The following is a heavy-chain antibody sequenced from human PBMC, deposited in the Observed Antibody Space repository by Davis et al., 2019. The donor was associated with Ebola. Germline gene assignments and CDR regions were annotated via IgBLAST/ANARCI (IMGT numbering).Heavy chain of an antibody. V-gene: IGHV3-7*03. CDR2: IKQDGSEK. CDR1: GGSISSYY. J-gene: IGHJ6*02. Sequence: ETLSLTCTVSGGSISSYYWSWVRQAPGKGLEWVANIKQDGSEKYYVDSVKGRFTISRDNAKNSLYLQMNSLRAEDTAVYYCARDRSACGSYSCHYYYYYGMDVWGQGTTVTVSS. CDR3: ARDRSACGSYSCHYYYYYGMDV. D-gene: IGHD1-26*01.